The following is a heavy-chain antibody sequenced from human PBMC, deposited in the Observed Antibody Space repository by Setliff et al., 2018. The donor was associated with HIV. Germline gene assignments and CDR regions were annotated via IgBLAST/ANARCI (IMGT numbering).Heavy chain of an antibody. J-gene: IGHJ4*02. CDR3: ATGYFYDSSGYKH. V-gene: IGHV3-21*05. Sequence: GGSLRLSCAASGFTFSTYSMNWVRQAPGKGLEWISYISSSSTYIDYADSVKGRFTISRDNAKNSLYLQMNSLRAEDTAVYYCATGYFYDSSGYKHWGQGTLVTVSS. D-gene: IGHD3-22*01. CDR2: ISSSSTYI. CDR1: GFTFSTYS.